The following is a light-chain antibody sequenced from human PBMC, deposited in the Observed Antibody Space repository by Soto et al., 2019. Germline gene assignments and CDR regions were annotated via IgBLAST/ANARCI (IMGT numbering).Light chain of an antibody. Sequence: QSALTQPASVSGSPGQSITISCPGSNSDVGTYDYVSWYQQHPGKAPKLLIYDVTNRPSGVSNRFSGSNSGSTASLTISGLQAEDEADYYCLSYINYNTYVFGSGTKLTVL. J-gene: IGLJ1*01. CDR1: NSDVGTYDY. V-gene: IGLV2-14*03. CDR3: LSYINYNTYV. CDR2: DVT.